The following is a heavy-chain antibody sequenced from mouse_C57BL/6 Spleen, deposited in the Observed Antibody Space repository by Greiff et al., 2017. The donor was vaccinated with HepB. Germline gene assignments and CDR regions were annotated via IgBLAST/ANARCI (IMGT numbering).Heavy chain of an antibody. J-gene: IGHJ3*01. V-gene: IGHV5-4*03. CDR3: ARGQLRHGGGFAY. CDR1: GFTFSSYA. CDR2: ISDGGSYT. Sequence: EVKLVESGGGLVKPGGSLKLSCAASGFTFSSYAMSWVRQTPEKRLEWVATISDGGSYTYYPDNVKGRFTISRDNAKNNLYLHMSHLKSEDTAMYYCARGQLRHGGGFAYWGQGTLVTVSA. D-gene: IGHD3-2*02.